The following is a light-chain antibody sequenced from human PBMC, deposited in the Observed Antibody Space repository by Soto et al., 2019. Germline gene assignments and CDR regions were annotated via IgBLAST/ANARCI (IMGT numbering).Light chain of an antibody. J-gene: IGKJ1*01. CDR1: QSITIY. CDR2: GAT. V-gene: IGKV1-39*01. Sequence: DIQMTQSPSSLSASVGDKVTITCRTSQSITIYLSWYHHKPGIAPKLLIYGATTLQSGVPSRFRGSGSGTDFTLTISSLQPEDFGIYYCQQSYSIPWTFGQGTKVEIK. CDR3: QQSYSIPWT.